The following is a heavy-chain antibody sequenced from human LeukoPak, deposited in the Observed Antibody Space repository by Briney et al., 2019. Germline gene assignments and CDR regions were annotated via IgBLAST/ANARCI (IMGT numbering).Heavy chain of an antibody. J-gene: IGHJ4*02. CDR2: IYSGGST. V-gene: IGHV3-53*01. D-gene: IGHD6-19*01. Sequence: PGGSLRLSCAASGFTVSSNYMSWVRQAPGKGLEWVSVIYSGGSTYYADSVKGRFTISRDNSKNTLYLQMNSLRAEDTAVYYCASTHVAVAGGHWGQGTLVTVSS. CDR1: GFTVSSNY. CDR3: ASTHVAVAGGH.